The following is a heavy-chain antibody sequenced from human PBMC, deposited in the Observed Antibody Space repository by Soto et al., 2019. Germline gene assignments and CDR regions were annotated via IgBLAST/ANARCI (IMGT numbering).Heavy chain of an antibody. CDR1: GFTFSSYA. D-gene: IGHD2-2*01. J-gene: IGHJ4*02. CDR2: ISGSGDTT. CDR3: AKDFLGVVPDCFDY. Sequence: HPGGSLRLSCAASGFTFSSYAMTWVRQAPGKGLEWVSGISGSGDTTYYADSARGRFTISRDNSKNTLYLQMNSLRAEDTAVYYCAKDFLGVVPDCFDYWGQGTLVTVSS. V-gene: IGHV3-23*01.